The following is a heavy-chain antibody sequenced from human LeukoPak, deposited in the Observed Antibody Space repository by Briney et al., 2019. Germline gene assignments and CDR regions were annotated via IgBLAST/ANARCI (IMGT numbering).Heavy chain of an antibody. CDR2: ISSNGGST. CDR1: GFTFSSYA. J-gene: IGHJ3*02. Sequence: PGGSLRLSCAASGFTFSSYAMHWVRQAPGKGLEYVSAISSNGGSTYYANSVKGRFTISRDNSKNTLYLQMGSLRAEDMAVYYCARDQAAAAGTGAFDIWGQGTMVTVSS. V-gene: IGHV3-64*01. CDR3: ARDQAAAAGTGAFDI. D-gene: IGHD6-13*01.